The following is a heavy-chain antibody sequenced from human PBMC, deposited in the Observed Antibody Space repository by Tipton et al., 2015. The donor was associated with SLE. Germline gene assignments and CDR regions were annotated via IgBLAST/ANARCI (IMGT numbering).Heavy chain of an antibody. CDR3: ARHFHDGNHSVYFDY. Sequence: TLSLTCTVSGGSISNYYWSWIRQPPGKRLEWIANIYYSGSTNYNPSLKSRVTISVDTSKNQFSLKLSSVTAADTAMYYCARHFHDGNHSVYFDYWGQGTLVTVSS. CDR2: IYYSGST. J-gene: IGHJ4*02. CDR1: GGSISNYY. V-gene: IGHV4-59*08. D-gene: IGHD1-14*01.